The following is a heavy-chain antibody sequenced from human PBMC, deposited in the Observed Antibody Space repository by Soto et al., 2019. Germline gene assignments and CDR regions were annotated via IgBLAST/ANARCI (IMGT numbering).Heavy chain of an antibody. Sequence: GGSLRLSCAASGFTFSSYAMHWVRQAPGKGLEWWAVISYDGSNKNYADSVKGRFCSSRDNSKNTLYLQMNSLRAEDTAVYYCAKDVRYSGYTVPFDYLGQGTLVTVSS. CDR1: GFTFSSYA. J-gene: IGHJ4*02. D-gene: IGHD5-12*01. V-gene: IGHV3-30-3*01. CDR2: ISYDGSNK. CDR3: AKDVRYSGYTVPFDY.